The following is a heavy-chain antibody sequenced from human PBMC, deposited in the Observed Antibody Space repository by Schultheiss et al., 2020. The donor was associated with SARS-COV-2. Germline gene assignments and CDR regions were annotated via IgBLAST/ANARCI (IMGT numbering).Heavy chain of an antibody. CDR2: INGDGSTI. Sequence: GGSLRLSCAASGFTFSDYWMHWVRQAPGEGLMWVSRINGDGSTINYADSVKGRFTISRDNAKNSLYLQMNSLRAEDTAVYYCAKDGYSSGWTYYYYGMDVWGQGTTVTVSS. J-gene: IGHJ6*02. CDR1: GFTFSDYW. CDR3: AKDGYSSGWTYYYYGMDV. D-gene: IGHD6-19*01. V-gene: IGHV3-74*01.